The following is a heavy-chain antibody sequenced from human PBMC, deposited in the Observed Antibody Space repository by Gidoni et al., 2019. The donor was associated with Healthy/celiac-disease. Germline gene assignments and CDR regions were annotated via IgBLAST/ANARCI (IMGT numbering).Heavy chain of an antibody. V-gene: IGHV3-15*01. Sequence: EVQRVEYGGGLVKPGGSLRIAWAGAGFTFRNDWMSWVRQAPGKGLEWVGRIKSKTDGGTTDYAAPVNGRFTISSDDSNNTLYLQMHSLKTEDTAVYYFTTDPWDPSDAFDIWGQGTMVTVSS. CDR2: IKSKTDGGTT. D-gene: IGHD1-26*01. CDR1: GFTFRNDW. CDR3: TTDPWDPSDAFDI. J-gene: IGHJ3*02.